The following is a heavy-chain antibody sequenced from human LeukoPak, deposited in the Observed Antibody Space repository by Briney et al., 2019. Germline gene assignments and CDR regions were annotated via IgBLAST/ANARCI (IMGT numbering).Heavy chain of an antibody. V-gene: IGHV3-30-3*01. J-gene: IGHJ4*02. CDR3: ARDSLYSSSWRTFDY. CDR1: GFTFSSYA. Sequence: HPGGSLRLSCAASGFTFSSYAMHWVRQAPGKGLEWVAVISYDGSNNYYADSVKGRFTISRDNSKNTLYLQMNSLRAEDTAVYYCARDSLYSSSWRTFDYWGQGTLVTVSS. CDR2: ISYDGSNN. D-gene: IGHD6-13*01.